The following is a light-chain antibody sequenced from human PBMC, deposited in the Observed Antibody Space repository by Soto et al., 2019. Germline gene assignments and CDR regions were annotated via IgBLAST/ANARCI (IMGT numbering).Light chain of an antibody. CDR3: QQYYTTPTWT. V-gene: IGKV4-1*01. J-gene: IGKJ1*01. CDR2: WAS. Sequence: DIVMTQSPDSLTLSLGERATINRKSSQSVFSRFRNKNYLGWFQQKPGQTPRLLIYWASTRESGVSDRFSGSGSGTDFTLTIDNLQAEDVAVYYCQQYYTTPTWTFGQGTKVDIK. CDR1: QSVFSRFRNKNY.